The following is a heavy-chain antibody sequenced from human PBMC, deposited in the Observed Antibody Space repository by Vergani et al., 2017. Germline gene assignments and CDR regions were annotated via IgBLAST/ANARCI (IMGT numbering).Heavy chain of an antibody. CDR3: ATNDRARQPPGGY. V-gene: IGHV1-2*06. CDR2: INLNNGDT. Sequence: QVQLVQSGAEVKRPGASVTVSCKASGNTFTAYSMHLLLEAPGQGLEWMGRINLNNGDTQYAPKFQGRVTMTRDTSISTGYMELNSLRSDDTAVYYCATNDRARQPPGGYWGQGSLVTVSS. CDR1: GNTFTAYS. J-gene: IGHJ4*02. D-gene: IGHD1-14*01.